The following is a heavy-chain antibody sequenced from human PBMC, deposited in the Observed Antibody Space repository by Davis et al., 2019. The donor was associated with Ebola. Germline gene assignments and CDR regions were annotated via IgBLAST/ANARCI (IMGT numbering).Heavy chain of an antibody. D-gene: IGHD3-3*01. V-gene: IGHV5-51*01. CDR2: IYPDDSDT. CDR1: GYRFTSYW. CDR3: ARQGDFWRNWFDP. Sequence: KVSCKGSGYRFTSYWIGWVRQKPGKGLEWMGIIYPDDSDTRYSPSFQGQVTMSADESISTAYLQWSSLKASDTAMYYCARQGDFWRNWFDPWGQGTLVTVSS. J-gene: IGHJ5*02.